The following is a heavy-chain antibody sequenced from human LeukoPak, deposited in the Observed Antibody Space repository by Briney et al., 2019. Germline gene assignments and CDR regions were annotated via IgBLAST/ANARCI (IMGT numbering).Heavy chain of an antibody. CDR2: IRSKAHGGTT. Sequence: AGSLRLSCAASGLTFSSYTMTWVRQAPGEGLEWVGFIRSKAHGGTTDYAAPVKGRFTISRDDSKNTLYLQMNSLKTEDTAVYYCTAGRGDSSGYYYDYWGQGTLVTVSS. CDR3: TAGRGDSSGYYYDY. J-gene: IGHJ4*02. D-gene: IGHD3-22*01. CDR1: GLTFSSYT. V-gene: IGHV3-15*01.